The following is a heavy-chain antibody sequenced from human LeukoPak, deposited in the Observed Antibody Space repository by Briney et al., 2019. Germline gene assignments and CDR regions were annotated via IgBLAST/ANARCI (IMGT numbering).Heavy chain of an antibody. Sequence: PGGSLRPSCPPSGSPLSSDTVEWVRQAAGRGRGWVSFRSSSSSYIYYAYSVKVRFTISRDNAKNSLYLQMNSLRAEDTAVYYCARYSGYDYSYSDYWGQGTLVTVSS. CDR2: RSSSSSYI. CDR1: GSPLSSDT. J-gene: IGHJ4*02. CDR3: ARYSGYDYSYSDY. V-gene: IGHV3-21*05. D-gene: IGHD5-12*01.